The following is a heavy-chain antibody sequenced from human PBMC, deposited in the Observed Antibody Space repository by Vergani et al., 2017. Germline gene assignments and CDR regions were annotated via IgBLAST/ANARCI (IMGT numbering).Heavy chain of an antibody. J-gene: IGHJ3*01. CDR3: AKRYGSGRGLSD. CDR2: ISWNSGNI. CDR1: GFTFDDYA. V-gene: IGHV3-9*01. D-gene: IGHD3-10*01. Sequence: EVQLVESGGGLVQPGRSLRLSCAASGFTFDDYAMHWVQQAPGKGLEWVSGISWNSGNIGYADSVKGRFTISRDNAKNSLYLQMNSLRTEDTALYYCAKRYGSGRGLSDWGQGTMVTVSS.